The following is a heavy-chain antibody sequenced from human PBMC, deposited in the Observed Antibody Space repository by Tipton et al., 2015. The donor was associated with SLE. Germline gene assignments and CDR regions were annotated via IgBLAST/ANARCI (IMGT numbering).Heavy chain of an antibody. V-gene: IGHV4-59*01. CDR1: GGSISSYY. Sequence: LRLSCTVSGGSISSYYWTWVRQPPGKGLEWIGYIYFSGSTNYNPSLKSRVTISVDTSKNQFSLKLSSVTTADTAVYYCAGNLIQGGASNFWGQGTLVTVSS. CDR3: AGNLIQGGASNF. D-gene: IGHD3-10*01. J-gene: IGHJ4*02. CDR2: IYFSGST.